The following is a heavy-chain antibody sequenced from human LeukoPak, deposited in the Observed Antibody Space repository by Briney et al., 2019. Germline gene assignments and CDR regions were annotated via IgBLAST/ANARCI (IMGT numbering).Heavy chain of an antibody. CDR2: IYPGDSDT. V-gene: IGHV5-51*01. D-gene: IGHD3-10*02. Sequence: GESLKISCKGSGYSFTSYWIGWVRQMPGKGLEWMGIIYPGDSDTRCSPSFQGQVTISADKSISTAYLQWSSLKASDTAMYYCARHLPDHCSVWLDAFDIWGQGTMVTVSS. CDR1: GYSFTSYW. CDR3: ARHLPDHCSVWLDAFDI. J-gene: IGHJ3*02.